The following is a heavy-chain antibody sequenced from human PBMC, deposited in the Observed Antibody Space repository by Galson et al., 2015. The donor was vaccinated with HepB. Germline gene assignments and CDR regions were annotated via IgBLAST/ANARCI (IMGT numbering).Heavy chain of an antibody. J-gene: IGHJ4*02. Sequence: SLRLSCAASGFTFDEYAMHWVRQAPGKGLEWVSLISWDGGSTYYADSVKGRFTISRDNSKNFLFLQMNSLRVEDTALYYCTKAYYPVTTRFLFDYWGQGTLVTVSS. D-gene: IGHD4-17*01. V-gene: IGHV3-43D*03. CDR3: TKAYYPVTTRFLFDY. CDR2: ISWDGGST. CDR1: GFTFDEYA.